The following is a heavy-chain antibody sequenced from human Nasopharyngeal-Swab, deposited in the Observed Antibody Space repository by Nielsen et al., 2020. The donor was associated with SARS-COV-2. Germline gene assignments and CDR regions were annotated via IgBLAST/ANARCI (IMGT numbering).Heavy chain of an antibody. J-gene: IGHJ6*02. CDR2: MNPNSGNT. D-gene: IGHD3-9*01. CDR3: SRGPTHYDILTGHYYYYYGMDV. CDR1: ANTFTGSY. Sequence: VTVSCKASANTFTGSYIHWVRQAPGQGLEWMGWMNPNSGNTGFAQQFQGRVTMTRNTPISTAYMQLYSLGSEDTAVYYCSRGPTHYDILTGHYYYYYGMDVWGQGTTVTVSS. V-gene: IGHV1-8*02.